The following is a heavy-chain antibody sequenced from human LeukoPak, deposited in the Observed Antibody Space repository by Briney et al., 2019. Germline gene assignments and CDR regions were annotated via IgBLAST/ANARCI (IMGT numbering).Heavy chain of an antibody. CDR3: ATCAASNYCYYYYMDV. Sequence: SETLSLTCTVSGGSISSGSNYWSWIRQPAGKGLEWIGRIYTSGSTNYNPSLKSRVTISVDTSKNQFSLKLSSVTAADTAVYYCATCAASNYCYYYYMDVWGKGTTVTVSS. CDR2: IYTSGST. D-gene: IGHD4-11*01. CDR1: GGSISSGSNY. V-gene: IGHV4-61*02. J-gene: IGHJ6*03.